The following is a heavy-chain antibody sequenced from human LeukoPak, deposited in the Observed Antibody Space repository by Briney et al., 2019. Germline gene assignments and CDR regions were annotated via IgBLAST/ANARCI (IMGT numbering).Heavy chain of an antibody. CDR2: IFYSRNT. CDR3: ARVGPGYYDMLFAP. J-gene: IGHJ5*02. D-gene: IGHD3-22*01. CDR1: GVSISSYY. Sequence: PSETLSLTCSVSGVSISSYYWSWIRQPPGKGLEWIGYIFYSRNTKYNPPLESRVAISGETSKNQVSLRLSSVTPADTAVYFCARVGPGYYDMLFAPWGEGTLVTVSS. V-gene: IGHV4-59*01.